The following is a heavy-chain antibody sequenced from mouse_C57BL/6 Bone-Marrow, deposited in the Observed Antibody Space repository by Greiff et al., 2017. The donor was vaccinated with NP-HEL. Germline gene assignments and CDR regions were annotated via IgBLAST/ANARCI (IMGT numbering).Heavy chain of an antibody. V-gene: IGHV1-15*01. CDR3: TREEVYYAMDY. CDR1: GYTFTDYE. J-gene: IGHJ4*01. CDR2: IDPETGGT. Sequence: VQLQQSGAELVRPGASVTLSCKASGYTFTDYEMHWVKQTPVHGLEWIGAIDPETGGTAYNQKFKGKAILTADKSSSTAYMELRSLTSEDSAVYYCTREEVYYAMDYWGQGTSVTVSS.